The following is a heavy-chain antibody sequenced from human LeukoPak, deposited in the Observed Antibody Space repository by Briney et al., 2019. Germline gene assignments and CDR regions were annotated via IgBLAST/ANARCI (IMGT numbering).Heavy chain of an antibody. J-gene: IGHJ4*02. D-gene: IGHD5-12*01. CDR1: AFTFSRYG. Sequence: GGSLRLSCAASAFTFSRYGMHWVRQAPGKGLEWVAFIRYDGSNKQYADSVKGRFTISRDNSKNTLYLQMNSLRAEDTAVYYCARELRGYSGYDGFDYWGQGTLVTVSS. CDR3: ARELRGYSGYDGFDY. V-gene: IGHV3-30*02. CDR2: IRYDGSNK.